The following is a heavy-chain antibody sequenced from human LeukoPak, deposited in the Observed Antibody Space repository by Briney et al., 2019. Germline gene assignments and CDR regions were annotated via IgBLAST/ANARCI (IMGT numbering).Heavy chain of an antibody. D-gene: IGHD6-19*01. CDR2: IYTSGST. CDR3: ARDTYSSGWYGGDYYYYYYMDV. J-gene: IGHJ6*03. CDR1: GGSISSYY. Sequence: TSETLSLTCTVSGGSISSYYWSWIRQPAGKGLEWIGRIYTSGSTNYNPSLKSRVTMSVDTSKNQFSLKLSSVTAADTAVYYCARDTYSSGWYGGDYYYYYYMDVWGKGTTVTVSS. V-gene: IGHV4-4*07.